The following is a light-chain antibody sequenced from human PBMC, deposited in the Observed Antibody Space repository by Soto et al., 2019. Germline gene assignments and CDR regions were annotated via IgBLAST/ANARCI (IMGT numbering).Light chain of an antibody. J-gene: IGKJ3*01. CDR2: DAS. CDR1: QDVRKY. Sequence: DIQMTQSPSFLSASVGDRVTITCQASQDVRKYLSWYQQKARKAPKLLIYDASNLETGVPSRFSGSGSGTDFTFTISSLQPEDIATYYCQQRHNLPHTFGPGTKVDIK. V-gene: IGKV1-33*01. CDR3: QQRHNLPHT.